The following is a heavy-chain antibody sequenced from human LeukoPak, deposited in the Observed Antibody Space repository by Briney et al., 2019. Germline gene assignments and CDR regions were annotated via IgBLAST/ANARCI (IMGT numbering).Heavy chain of an antibody. V-gene: IGHV5-51*01. J-gene: IGHJ4*02. CDR2: IYCGDSDT. CDR1: GNSFTSYW. D-gene: IGHD2-2*01. Sequence: GESLKISCKASGNSFTSYWIAWVRQMPGKGLEWMGIIYCGDSDTRYSPSFQGQVTISADKSISIAYLQWSSLKATDTAMYYCARGYCSSTSCPIGYWGQGTLVTVSS. CDR3: ARGYCSSTSCPIGY.